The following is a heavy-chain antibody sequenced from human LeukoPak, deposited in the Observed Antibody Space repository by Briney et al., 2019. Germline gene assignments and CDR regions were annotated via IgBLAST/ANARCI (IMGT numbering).Heavy chain of an antibody. Sequence: PSETLSLTCTVSGVSISTYYWSWIRQSPGKGLEWIGHIYYSGSTNYNPSLKSRVTISVDTSKNQFSLKQSSVTAADTAVYYCAGDLGGLHAFDIWGQGTMVTVSS. CDR1: GVSISTYY. CDR2: IYYSGST. J-gene: IGHJ3*02. CDR3: AGDLGGLHAFDI. D-gene: IGHD2-15*01. V-gene: IGHV4-59*01.